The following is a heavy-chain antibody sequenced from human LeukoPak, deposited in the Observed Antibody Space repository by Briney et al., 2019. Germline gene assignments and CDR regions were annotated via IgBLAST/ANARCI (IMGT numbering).Heavy chain of an antibody. Sequence: SETLSLTCAVYGGSFSGYYWSWIRQPPGKGLEWIGEINHSGSTNYNPSLKSRVTISVDTSKNQFSLKLSSVTAADTAVYYCARLGKGNPYYYGSGTRREFDYWGQGTLVTVSS. D-gene: IGHD3-10*01. V-gene: IGHV4-34*01. CDR3: ARLGKGNPYYYGSGTRREFDY. CDR1: GGSFSGYY. J-gene: IGHJ4*02. CDR2: INHSGST.